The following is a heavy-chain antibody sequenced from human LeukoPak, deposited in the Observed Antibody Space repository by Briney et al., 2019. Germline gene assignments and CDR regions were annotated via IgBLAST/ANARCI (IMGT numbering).Heavy chain of an antibody. J-gene: IGHJ5*02. Sequence: KPEGSLRLSCAASGFTFSSYSMNWVRQAPGKGLEWVSSISSSSSYIYYADSVKGRFTISRDNAKNSQYLQMNSLRAEDTAVYYCARGELGYCSGGSCSSFDPWGQGTLVTVSS. CDR2: ISSSSSYI. CDR3: ARGELGYCSGGSCSSFDP. CDR1: GFTFSSYS. D-gene: IGHD2-15*01. V-gene: IGHV3-21*01.